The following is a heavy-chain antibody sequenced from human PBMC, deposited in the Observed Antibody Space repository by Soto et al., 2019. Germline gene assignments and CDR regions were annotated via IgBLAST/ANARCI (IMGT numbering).Heavy chain of an antibody. J-gene: IGHJ5*02. Sequence: LGESLKISCHGSGYIFTNYWIGWVRQMPGKGLEWMGIIYPGDSDTRYSPSFQGQVTISADKSISTAYLQWSSLKASDTAMYYCARRSGAHWFGPWGQGTLVTVSS. CDR2: IYPGDSDT. CDR1: GYIFTNYW. V-gene: IGHV5-51*01. CDR3: ARRSGAHWFGP. D-gene: IGHD3-3*01.